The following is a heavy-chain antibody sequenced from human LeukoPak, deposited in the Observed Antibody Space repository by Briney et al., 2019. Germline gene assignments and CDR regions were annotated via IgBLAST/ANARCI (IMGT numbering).Heavy chain of an antibody. D-gene: IGHD2-21*01. Sequence: GGSLRLSCAASGFTFSAYGMHWVRQAPGKGLEWVAFIRSDGGDKFYAESLKGRFTISRDNSQKTLYLQMNSLRPEDLGVYYCARSIRSIPANDAFDVWGQGTMVTVSS. CDR3: ARSIRSIPANDAFDV. V-gene: IGHV3-30*02. CDR2: IRSDGGDK. CDR1: GFTFSAYG. J-gene: IGHJ3*01.